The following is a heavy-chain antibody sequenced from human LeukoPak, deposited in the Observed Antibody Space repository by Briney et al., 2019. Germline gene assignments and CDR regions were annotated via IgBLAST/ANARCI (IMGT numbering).Heavy chain of an antibody. V-gene: IGHV4-39*07. J-gene: IGHJ4*02. CDR3: ARDGFTESLWFGELPSYYFDY. D-gene: IGHD3-10*01. CDR1: GGSISSSSYY. Sequence: PSETLSLTCTVSGGSISSSSYYWGWIRQPPGKGLECIGSIYYSGSTYYNPSLKSRVTISVDTSKNQFSLKLSSVTAADTAVYYCARDGFTESLWFGELPSYYFDYWGQGTLVTVSS. CDR2: IYYSGST.